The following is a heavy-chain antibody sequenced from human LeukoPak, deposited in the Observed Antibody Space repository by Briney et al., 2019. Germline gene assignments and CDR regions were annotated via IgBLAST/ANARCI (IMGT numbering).Heavy chain of an antibody. J-gene: IGHJ3*01. CDR2: IGSAVYT. Sequence: GGSLRLSCAASGFTFKIHAISRVRQAPGQRLECVSTIGSAVYTYYADSVKGRFAVSRDDSKNTLYLQMNSLRAEDTALYYCAKDYLKGNGIYDAFDVWGQGTMVTVSS. V-gene: IGHV3-23*01. D-gene: IGHD1-26*01. CDR3: AKDYLKGNGIYDAFDV. CDR1: GFTFKIHA.